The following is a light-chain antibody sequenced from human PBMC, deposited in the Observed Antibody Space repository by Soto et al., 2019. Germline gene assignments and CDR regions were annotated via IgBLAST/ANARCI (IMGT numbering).Light chain of an antibody. J-gene: IGLJ1*01. CDR2: EVS. CDR3: SSYTSSNTLV. V-gene: IGLV2-14*01. Sequence: QSALTQPASVSGSPGQSITISCTGASSDVGGYNYVSWYQQNPGKAPKLMIFEVSNRPSGVSNRFSGSKSGNTASLTISGLQAEDEADYYCSSYTSSNTLVFGAGTKLTVL. CDR1: SSDVGGYNY.